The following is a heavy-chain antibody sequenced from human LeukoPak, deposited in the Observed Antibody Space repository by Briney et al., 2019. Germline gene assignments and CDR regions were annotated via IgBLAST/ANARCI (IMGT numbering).Heavy chain of an antibody. CDR1: GGSISSSNW. D-gene: IGHD6-19*01. J-gene: IGHJ4*02. Sequence: PSGTLSLTCAVSGGSISSSNWWSWVRQPPGKGLEWIGEIYHSGSTNYNPSLKSRVTISVDKSKNQFSLRLSSVTAADTAVYYCARDNLYSSGWFDYWGQGTLVTVSS. CDR2: IYHSGST. V-gene: IGHV4-4*02. CDR3: ARDNLYSSGWFDY.